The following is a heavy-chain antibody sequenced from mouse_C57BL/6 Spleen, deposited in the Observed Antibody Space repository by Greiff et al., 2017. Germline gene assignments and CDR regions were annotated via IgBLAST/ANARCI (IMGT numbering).Heavy chain of an antibody. J-gene: IGHJ1*03. CDR2: ISSGSSTI. CDR1: GFTFSDYG. CDR3: ARHYDGYWYFDV. V-gene: IGHV5-17*01. D-gene: IGHD1-2*01. Sequence: EVMLVESGGGLVKPGGSLKLSCAASGFTFSDYGMHWVRQAPEKGLEWVAYISSGSSTIYYADTVKGRFTISRDNAKNTLFLQMTSLRSEDTAMYYCARHYDGYWYFDVWGTGTTVTVSS.